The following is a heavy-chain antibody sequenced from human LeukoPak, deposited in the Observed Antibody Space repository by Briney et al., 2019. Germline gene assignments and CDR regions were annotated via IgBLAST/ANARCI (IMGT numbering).Heavy chain of an antibody. CDR2: SNYSGST. J-gene: IGHJ4*01. Sequence: SETLSLTCAVYGASFSGYYWSWTRQPPGKGLEWIGESNYSGSTNYNPSLKSRVTISVDTSKNQFSLKVTSVTAADTAVYYCAGGRGSGWYYWGHGTLVTVSP. D-gene: IGHD6-19*01. CDR3: AGGRGSGWYY. CDR1: GASFSGYY. V-gene: IGHV4-34*01.